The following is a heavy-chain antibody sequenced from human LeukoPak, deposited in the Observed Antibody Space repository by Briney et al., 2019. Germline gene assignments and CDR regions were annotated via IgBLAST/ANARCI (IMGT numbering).Heavy chain of an antibody. J-gene: IGHJ4*02. CDR2: INHSGST. D-gene: IGHD3-3*02. CDR3: ARSKRPHFQGGYSGPFDY. Sequence: SETLSLTCAVYGGSFSGYYWSWIRQPPGKGLEWIGEINHSGSTNYNPSLKSRVTISVDTSKNQFSLKLSSVTAADTAVYYCARSKRPHFQGGYSGPFDYGGQGSLVTVS. V-gene: IGHV4-34*01. CDR1: GGSFSGYY.